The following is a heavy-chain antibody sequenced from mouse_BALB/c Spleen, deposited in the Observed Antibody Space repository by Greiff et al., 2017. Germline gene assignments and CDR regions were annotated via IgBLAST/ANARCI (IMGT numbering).Heavy chain of an antibody. D-gene: IGHD2-14*01. CDR1: GYTFTSYY. V-gene: IGHV1S81*02. CDR3: TRTYDRYDFPYAMDY. J-gene: IGHJ4*01. CDR2: INPSNGGT. Sequence: QVQLQQSGAELVKPGASVKLSCKASGYTFTSYYMYWVKQRPGQGLEWIGEINPSNGGTNFNEKFKSKATLTVDKSSSTAYMQLSSLTSEDSAVYYCTRTYDRYDFPYAMDYWGQGTSVTVSS.